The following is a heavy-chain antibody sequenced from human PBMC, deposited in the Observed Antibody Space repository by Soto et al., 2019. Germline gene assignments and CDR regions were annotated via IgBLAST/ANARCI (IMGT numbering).Heavy chain of an antibody. CDR1: GFTFSSYW. V-gene: IGHV3-74*01. J-gene: IGHJ5*02. D-gene: IGHD6-13*01. CDR2: INSDGSST. CDR3: ARDRHGAAAWASGWFDP. Sequence: GGSLRLSCAASGFTFSSYWMHWVRQAPGKGLVWVSRINSDGSSTSYADSVKGRFTISRDNAKNTLYLQMNSLRAEDTAVYYCARDRHGAAAWASGWFDPWGQGTLVTVSS.